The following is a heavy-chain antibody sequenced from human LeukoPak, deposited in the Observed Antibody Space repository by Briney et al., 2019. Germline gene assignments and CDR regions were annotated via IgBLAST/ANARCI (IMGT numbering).Heavy chain of an antibody. CDR2: IKQDGSEK. CDR3: ARFAVLYYMDV. D-gene: IGHD4/OR15-4a*01. J-gene: IGHJ6*03. CDR1: GFTFSSYW. V-gene: IGHV3-7*01. Sequence: GGSLRLSCAASGFTFSSYWMSWVRQAPGKGLEWVANIKQDGSEKYYVDSVKGRFTISRDNAKNSLYLQMNSLRAEDTAVYHCARFAVLYYMDVWGKGTTVTVSS.